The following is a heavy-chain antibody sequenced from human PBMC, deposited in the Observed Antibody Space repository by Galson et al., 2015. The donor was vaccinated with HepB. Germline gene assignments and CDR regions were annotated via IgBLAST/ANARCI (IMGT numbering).Heavy chain of an antibody. CDR2: IYSGGST. V-gene: IGHV3-66*02. CDR3: ASCDSSGYYYSDY. J-gene: IGHJ4*02. Sequence: SLRLSCAASGFTVSSNYMSWVRQAPGKGLEWVSVIYSGGSTYYADSVKGRFTISRDNSKNTLYLQMNSLRAEDTAVYYCASCDSSGYYYSDYWGQGTLVTVSS. D-gene: IGHD3-22*01. CDR1: GFTVSSNY.